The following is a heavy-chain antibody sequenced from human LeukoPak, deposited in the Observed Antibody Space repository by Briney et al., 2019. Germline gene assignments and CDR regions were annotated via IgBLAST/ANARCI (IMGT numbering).Heavy chain of an antibody. J-gene: IGHJ4*02. CDR1: GYSISSDYF. D-gene: IGHD5-12*01. V-gene: IGHV4-38-2*01. CDR3: ARLIVARPYYFDY. Sequence: SETLSLTCAVSGYSISSDYFWGWIRQPPGKGLEWIGSIYRSGSTYYNPSLKSRVTVSIHTSKNQFSLKLSSVTAADTAVYYCARLIVARPYYFDYWGRGTLVTVSS. CDR2: IYRSGST.